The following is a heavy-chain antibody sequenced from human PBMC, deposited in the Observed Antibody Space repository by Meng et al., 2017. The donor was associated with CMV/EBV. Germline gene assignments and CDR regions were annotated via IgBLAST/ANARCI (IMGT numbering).Heavy chain of an antibody. Sequence: LRLSCTVSGGSNSSGDYYWSWIRQPPGKGLEWIGYIYYSGSTYYNPSLKSRVTISVDTSKNQFSLKLSSVTAADTAVYYCARGISFNFGVVTLYYYYGMDVWGQGTTVTVSS. CDR1: GGSNSSGDYY. D-gene: IGHD3-3*01. CDR2: IYYSGST. J-gene: IGHJ6*02. V-gene: IGHV4-30-4*08. CDR3: ARGISFNFGVVTLYYYYGMDV.